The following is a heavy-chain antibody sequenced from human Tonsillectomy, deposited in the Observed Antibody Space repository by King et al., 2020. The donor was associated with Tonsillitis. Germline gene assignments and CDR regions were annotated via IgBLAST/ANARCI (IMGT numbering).Heavy chain of an antibody. V-gene: IGHV3-33*08. CDR3: ASEVALRAGFDP. CDR1: GFIFSNYG. J-gene: IGHJ5*02. CDR2: IWYDGSIQ. Sequence: VQLVESGGGVVQPGRSLRLSCVGSGFIFSNYGMHWVRQAPGKGLEWVAVIWYDGSIQYYSDSVKGRFIISRDNSKNTLYLQMNSLRVEDTAVYYCASEVALRAGFDPWGQGTLVTVSS. D-gene: IGHD5-12*01.